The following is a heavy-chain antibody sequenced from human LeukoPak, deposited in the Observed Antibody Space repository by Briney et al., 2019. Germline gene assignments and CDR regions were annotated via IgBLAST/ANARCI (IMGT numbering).Heavy chain of an antibody. D-gene: IGHD3-10*01. V-gene: IGHV1-69*13. CDR1: GGTFSRFA. Sequence: ASVKVSCKTSGGTFSRFAISWVRQAPGQGLEWMGGIIPIFGPANYAQKFQGRVTITADESTSTAYMELSSLRSEDTALYYCAKSTYYYGSGEGSNYWYFDLWGRGTLVTVTS. J-gene: IGHJ2*01. CDR2: IIPIFGPA. CDR3: AKSTYYYGSGEGSNYWYFDL.